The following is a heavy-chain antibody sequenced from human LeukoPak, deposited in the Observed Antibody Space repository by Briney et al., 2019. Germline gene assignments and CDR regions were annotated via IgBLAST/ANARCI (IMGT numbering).Heavy chain of an antibody. D-gene: IGHD1-26*01. V-gene: IGHV4-31*03. CDR3: ARGSLSEFDP. J-gene: IGHJ5*02. Sequence: SQTLSLTCTVSGGSISSGGYYWSWIRQHPGKGLEWIGYIYYSGSTYYNPSLKSRVTISVDTSKNQFSLKLSSVTAADTAVNYCARGSLSEFDPWGQGTLVTVSS. CDR2: IYYSGST. CDR1: GGSISSGGYY.